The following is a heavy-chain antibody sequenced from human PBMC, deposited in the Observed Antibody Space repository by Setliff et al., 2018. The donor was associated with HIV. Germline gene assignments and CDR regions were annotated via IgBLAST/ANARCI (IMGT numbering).Heavy chain of an antibody. V-gene: IGHV3-7*01. Sequence: GESLRLSCAASGFTFSSFWMSWVRQAPGKGLEWVANINQVESEKYYVDSVKGRFTISRDNAKNSLYLQMNSLGVEDTAIYFCVRGKRYAYTSGGLDVWGQGTTVTV. CDR1: GFTFSSFW. J-gene: IGHJ6*02. CDR2: INQVESEK. CDR3: VRGKRYAYTSGGLDV. D-gene: IGHD3-16*01.